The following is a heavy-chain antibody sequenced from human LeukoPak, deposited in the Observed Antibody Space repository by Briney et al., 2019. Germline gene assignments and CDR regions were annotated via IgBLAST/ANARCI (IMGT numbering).Heavy chain of an antibody. CDR2: ISSSGNTT. D-gene: IGHD6-19*01. Sequence: PGGSLRLSCAAPGFTFSDNYMSWIRQAPGKGLEWVSYISSSGNTTYNADSVKGRFTISRDNSKNTLYLQMNSLRAEDTAVYYCAKAGGSSGWYYFDYWGQGTLVTVSS. CDR1: GFTFSDNY. CDR3: AKAGGSSGWYYFDY. J-gene: IGHJ4*02. V-gene: IGHV3-11*04.